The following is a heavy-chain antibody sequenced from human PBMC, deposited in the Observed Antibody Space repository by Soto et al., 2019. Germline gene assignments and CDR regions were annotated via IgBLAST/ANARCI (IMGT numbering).Heavy chain of an antibody. D-gene: IGHD3-3*01. Sequence: GXSMKVPVHASRGSFSSNAISGVRHAPGQGLEWMGEIIPIFGTANYAQKFQGRVTITADETTSTAYMELSSLRSEDTAVYYCARGGDPYDFWSGYGDSWGQGTLVSVSS. CDR3: ARGGDPYDFWSGYGDS. J-gene: IGHJ4*02. CDR2: IIPIFGTA. CDR1: RGSFSSNA. V-gene: IGHV1-69*13.